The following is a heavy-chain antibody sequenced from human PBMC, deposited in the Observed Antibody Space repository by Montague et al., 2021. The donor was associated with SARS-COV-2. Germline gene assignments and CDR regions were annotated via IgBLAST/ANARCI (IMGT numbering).Heavy chain of an antibody. V-gene: IGHV3-21*01. CDR3: ARDQVPDYYYYYYGMDV. CDR2: ISSSSSYI. Sequence: SLRLSCAASGFTFSSYSVNWVRQAPGKGLEWVSSISSSSSYIYYADSVKGRFTISRDNAKNSLYLQMSSLRAEDTAVYYCARDQVPDYYYYYYGMDVWGQGTTVTVSS. J-gene: IGHJ6*02. CDR1: GFTFSSYS.